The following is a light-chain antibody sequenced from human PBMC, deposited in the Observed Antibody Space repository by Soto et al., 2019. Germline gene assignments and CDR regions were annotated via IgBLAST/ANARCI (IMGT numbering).Light chain of an antibody. V-gene: IGKV1-8*01. J-gene: IGKJ4*01. CDR2: AAS. CDR3: QQLNSYPLT. Sequence: AIRMTQSPSSLSASTGDRVTITCRASQGISSYLAWYQQKPGKAPKLLIYAASTLQSGVPSRFSGSGSGTDFTLTISSLQPEDFATYYCQQLNSYPLTFGGGT. CDR1: QGISSY.